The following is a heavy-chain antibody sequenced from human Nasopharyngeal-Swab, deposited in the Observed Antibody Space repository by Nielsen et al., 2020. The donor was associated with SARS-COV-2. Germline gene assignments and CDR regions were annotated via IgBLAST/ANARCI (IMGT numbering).Heavy chain of an antibody. CDR2: IIPVFHTT. Sequence: WVRQAPGQGLEWVGGIIPVFHTTNFAQKFQGRVTMTTDTSTSTAYMELRSLRSDDTAVYYCARDGDYDILTGHGGWFDPWGQGTLVTVSS. V-gene: IGHV1-69*05. D-gene: IGHD3-9*01. CDR3: ARDGDYDILTGHGGWFDP. J-gene: IGHJ5*02.